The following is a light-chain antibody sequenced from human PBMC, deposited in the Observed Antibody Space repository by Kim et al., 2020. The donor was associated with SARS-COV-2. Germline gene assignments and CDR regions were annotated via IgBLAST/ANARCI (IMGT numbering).Light chain of an antibody. CDR3: QTWGTGMV. CDR1: SGHSSYA. Sequence: GASVKLTCTLSSGHSSYAIAWHQQQPEKGPRYLMKLNSDGSHSKGDGIPDRFSGSSSGAERYLTISSLQSEDEAEYYCQTWGTGMVFGGGTQLTVL. CDR2: LNSDGSH. V-gene: IGLV4-69*01. J-gene: IGLJ3*02.